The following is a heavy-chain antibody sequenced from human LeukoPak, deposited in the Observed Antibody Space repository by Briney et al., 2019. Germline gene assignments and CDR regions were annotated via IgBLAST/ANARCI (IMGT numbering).Heavy chain of an antibody. CDR2: LYSDGST. CDR3: ARDRLDAYYDFWSGYQKPEYYYYGMDV. Sequence: GGSLRLSCAASGFIVSNNFMSWVRQAPGKGLEWVSVLYSDGSTHYADSVKGRFTISRDNSKNTLYLQMNSLRAEDTAVYYCARDRLDAYYDFWSGYQKPEYYYYGMDVWGQGTTVTVSS. J-gene: IGHJ6*02. V-gene: IGHV3-66*01. D-gene: IGHD3-3*01. CDR1: GFIVSNNF.